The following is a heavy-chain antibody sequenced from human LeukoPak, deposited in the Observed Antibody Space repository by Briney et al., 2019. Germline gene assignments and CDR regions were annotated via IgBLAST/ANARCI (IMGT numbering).Heavy chain of an antibody. CDR1: GFTFSSYG. CDR2: ISYDGSNK. J-gene: IGHJ4*02. D-gene: IGHD2-2*01. V-gene: IGHV3-30*18. Sequence: GRSLRLSCAASGFTFSSYGMHWVRQAPGKGLEWVAVISYDGSNKYYADSVKGRFTISRDNSKNTLYLQMNSLGAEDTAVYYCAKEVIVVVPAAIYYFDYWGQGTLVTVSS. CDR3: AKEVIVVVPAAIYYFDY.